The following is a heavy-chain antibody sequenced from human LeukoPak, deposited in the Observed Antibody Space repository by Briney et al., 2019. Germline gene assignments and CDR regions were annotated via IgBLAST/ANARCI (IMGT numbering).Heavy chain of an antibody. J-gene: IGHJ4*02. D-gene: IGHD1-1*01. Sequence: SETLSLTCTVSGGSISSNSYYWGWIRQPPGKGLEWIGSIYYSGSTYYNPSLKSRVTISVDTSKNQFSLKPSSVTAADTAVYYCARHGTNGPFDYWGQGTLVTVSS. CDR3: ARHGTNGPFDY. CDR1: GGSISSNSYY. V-gene: IGHV4-39*01. CDR2: IYYSGST.